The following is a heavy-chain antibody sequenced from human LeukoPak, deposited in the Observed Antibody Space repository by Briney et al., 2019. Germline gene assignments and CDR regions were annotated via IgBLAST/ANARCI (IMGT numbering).Heavy chain of an antibody. CDR2: IYYSGST. CDR3: ARDITIFGVVNPAEGYFDY. CDR1: GGSISSGDYY. V-gene: IGHV4-30-4*01. D-gene: IGHD3-3*01. Sequence: SETLSLTCTVSGGSISSGDYYWSWICQPPGKGLEWIGYIYYSGSTYYNPSLKSRVTISVDTSKNQFSLKLSSVTAADTAVYYCARDITIFGVVNPAEGYFDYRGQGTLVTVSS. J-gene: IGHJ4*02.